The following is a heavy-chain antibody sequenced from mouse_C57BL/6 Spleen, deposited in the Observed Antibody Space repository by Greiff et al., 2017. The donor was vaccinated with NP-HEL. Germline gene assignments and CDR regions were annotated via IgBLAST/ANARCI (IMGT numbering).Heavy chain of an antibody. CDR2: IYPRSGNT. J-gene: IGHJ3*01. CDR3: ARSSEFAY. V-gene: IGHV1-81*01. Sequence: VKLVESGAELARPGASVKLSCKASGYTFTSYGISWVKQRTGQGLEWIGEIYPRSGNTYYNEKFKGKATLTADKSSSTAYMELRSLTSEDSAVYFCARSSEFAYWGQGTLVTVSA. CDR1: GYTFTSYG.